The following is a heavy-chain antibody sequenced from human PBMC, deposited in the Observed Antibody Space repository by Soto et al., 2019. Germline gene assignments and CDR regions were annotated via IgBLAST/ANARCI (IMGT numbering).Heavy chain of an antibody. Sequence: QVQLVESGGGVVQPGRSLRLSCAASGFTFSSYGMHWVRQAPGKGLEWVAVIWYDGSNKHYADSVKGRFTISRDNSKNTLYLQMNSLRAEDTAVYYCARESITMVRGVDYWGQGTLVTVSS. CDR2: IWYDGSNK. V-gene: IGHV3-33*01. CDR3: ARESITMVRGVDY. D-gene: IGHD3-10*01. CDR1: GFTFSSYG. J-gene: IGHJ4*02.